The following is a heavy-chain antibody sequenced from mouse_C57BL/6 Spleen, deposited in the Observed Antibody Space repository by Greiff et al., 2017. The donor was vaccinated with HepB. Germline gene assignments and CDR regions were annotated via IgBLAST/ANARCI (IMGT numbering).Heavy chain of an antibody. D-gene: IGHD4-1*01. CDR1: GYTFTSYW. Sequence: QVQLQQPGAELVKPGASVKLSCKASGYTFTSYWMHWVKQRPGQGLEWIGMIHPNSGSTNYNEKFKSKATLTVDKSSSTAYMQLSSLTSEDSAVYYCARSGNWYYAMDYWGQGTSVTVSS. J-gene: IGHJ4*01. CDR2: IHPNSGST. V-gene: IGHV1-64*01. CDR3: ARSGNWYYAMDY.